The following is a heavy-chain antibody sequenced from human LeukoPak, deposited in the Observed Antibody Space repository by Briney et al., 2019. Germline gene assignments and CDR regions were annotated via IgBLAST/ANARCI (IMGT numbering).Heavy chain of an antibody. CDR2: ISSSGSTI. CDR3: ARAGFLGELSVDY. Sequence: GGSLRLSCAASGFTFSSYEMNWVRQAPGKGLEWVSYISSSGSTIYYADSVKGRFTISRDNAKNSLYLQMNSLRAEDTAVYYCARAGFLGELSVDYWGQGTLVTVSS. D-gene: IGHD3-16*02. J-gene: IGHJ4*02. V-gene: IGHV3-48*03. CDR1: GFTFSSYE.